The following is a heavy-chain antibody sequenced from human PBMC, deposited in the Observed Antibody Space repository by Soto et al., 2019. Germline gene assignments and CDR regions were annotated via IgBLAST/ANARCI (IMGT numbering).Heavy chain of an antibody. CDR1: GFTFSSYG. D-gene: IGHD5-12*01. CDR3: AKDGYDEFEYYYYYMDV. CDR2: ISYDGSNK. V-gene: IGHV3-30*18. J-gene: IGHJ6*03. Sequence: PGGSLRLSCAASGFTFSSYGVHWVRQAPGKGLEWVAVISYDGSNKYYADSVKGRFTISRDNSKNTLYLQMNSLRAEDTAVYYCAKDGYDEFEYYYYYMDVWGKGTTVTVSS.